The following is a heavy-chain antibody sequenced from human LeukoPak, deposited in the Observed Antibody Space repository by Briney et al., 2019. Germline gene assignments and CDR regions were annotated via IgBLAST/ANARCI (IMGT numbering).Heavy chain of an antibody. J-gene: IGHJ4*02. D-gene: IGHD1-26*01. Sequence: GASVKVSCKASGYTFTVYFIHWVRQAPGQGLEWMGWISPNSGGTNYAQKFQGRVTMTRDTSISTAYMELSRLRSHDTAVYYCARDSYGALDYWGQGTLVTVSS. V-gene: IGHV1-2*02. CDR3: ARDSYGALDY. CDR2: ISPNSGGT. CDR1: GYTFTVYF.